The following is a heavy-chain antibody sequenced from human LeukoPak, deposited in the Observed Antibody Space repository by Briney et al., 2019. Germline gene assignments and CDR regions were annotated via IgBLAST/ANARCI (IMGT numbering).Heavy chain of an antibody. J-gene: IGHJ3*02. CDR3: ARGSGYGAFDI. CDR1: GYTFINYG. CDR2: ISAYTGDT. Sequence: AASVKVSCKASGYTFINYGISWVRQAPGQGLEWMGWISAYTGDTNYAQTLQGRVTMTTATSTSTAYMELRSLRSDDTAVYYCARGSGYGAFDIWGQGTMVTVSS. V-gene: IGHV1-18*01. D-gene: IGHD3-22*01.